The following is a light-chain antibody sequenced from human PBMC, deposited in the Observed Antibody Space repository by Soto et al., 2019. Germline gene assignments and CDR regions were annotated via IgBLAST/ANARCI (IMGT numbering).Light chain of an antibody. CDR2: GAS. J-gene: IGKJ5*01. V-gene: IGKV3-20*01. CDR3: QHYVERSPIS. CDR1: QRIIND. Sequence: VLMTPSPATLSVSAGERVDLSCRSSQRIINDLAWYQQKPGQAPRLLISGASSRATGIPDRFSGSGSGTDFTLTISRLEPEDFALYYCQHYVERSPISFGQGTRLEIK.